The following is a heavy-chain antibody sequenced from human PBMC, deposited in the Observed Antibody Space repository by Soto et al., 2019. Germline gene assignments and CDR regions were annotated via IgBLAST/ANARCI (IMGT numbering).Heavy chain of an antibody. CDR2: IYHSGST. Sequence: SETLSLTCAVSGGSISSSNWWSWVRQPPGKGLEWIGEIYHSGSTNYNPSLKSRVTISVDKSKNQFSLKLSSVTAADTAVYYCAIAAAGKTYYYDSSGDWFDPWGQGTLVTVSS. CDR1: GGSISSSNW. V-gene: IGHV4-4*02. J-gene: IGHJ5*02. CDR3: AIAAAGKTYYYDSSGDWFDP. D-gene: IGHD3-22*01.